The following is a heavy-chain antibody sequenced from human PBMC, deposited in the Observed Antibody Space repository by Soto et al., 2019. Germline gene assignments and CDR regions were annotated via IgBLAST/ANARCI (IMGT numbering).Heavy chain of an antibody. D-gene: IGHD1-1*01. CDR2: VHISGHS. J-gene: IGHJ5*01. Sequence: LCGGSVRAPDWWNWVRQSPDKGLEWIAEVHISGHSNYNPSLRSRVSVSIDSSKNQFYLNLNSVTAADTAIYYCARVRQGCSANNCYFDPWGQGNQVTISS. CDR3: ARVRQGCSANNCYFDP. V-gene: IGHV4-4*02. CDR1: GGSVRAPDW.